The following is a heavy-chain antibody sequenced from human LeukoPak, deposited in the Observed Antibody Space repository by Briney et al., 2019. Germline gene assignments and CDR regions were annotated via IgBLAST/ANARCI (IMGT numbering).Heavy chain of an antibody. CDR3: ARDPRYSIYQHYSYMDV. Sequence: GGSLRLSCAASGFTFSSYAMSWVRQGPGKGLEWVSSISSTRIYISYADSVKGRFTISRDNAKSSLYLQMNNARAEDTAVYYCARDPRYSIYQHYSYMDVWGKGTTVTVSS. J-gene: IGHJ6*04. V-gene: IGHV3-21*01. CDR1: GFTFSSYA. CDR2: ISSTRIYI. D-gene: IGHD5/OR15-5a*01.